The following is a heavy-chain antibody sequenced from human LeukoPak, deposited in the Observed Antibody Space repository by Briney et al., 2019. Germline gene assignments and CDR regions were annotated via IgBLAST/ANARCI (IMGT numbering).Heavy chain of an antibody. CDR1: GFIFSNSA. CDR3: ARLGDFWSGSLDAFDI. D-gene: IGHD3-3*01. Sequence: GGSLRLSCAASGFIFSNSAMNWVRQAPGKGLEWVSSINNDGSYIYYAGSVKGRFTISRDNAKNSLYLQMNSLRAEDTAVYYCARLGDFWSGSLDAFDIWGQGKMVTVSS. J-gene: IGHJ3*02. V-gene: IGHV3-21*01. CDR2: INNDGSYI.